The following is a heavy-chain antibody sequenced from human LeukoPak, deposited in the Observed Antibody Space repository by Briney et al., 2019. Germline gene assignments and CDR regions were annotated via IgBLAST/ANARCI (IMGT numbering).Heavy chain of an antibody. V-gene: IGHV3-49*03. Sequence: GGSLRLSRTASGFTFGDYAMSWFRQAPGKGLEWVGFIRSKAYGGTTEYAASVKGRFTISRDDSKSIAYLQMNSLKTEDTAVYYCTRARILGYCSGGSCYCFDYWGQGTLVTVSS. J-gene: IGHJ4*02. CDR3: TRARILGYCSGGSCYCFDY. D-gene: IGHD2-15*01. CDR1: GFTFGDYA. CDR2: IRSKAYGGTT.